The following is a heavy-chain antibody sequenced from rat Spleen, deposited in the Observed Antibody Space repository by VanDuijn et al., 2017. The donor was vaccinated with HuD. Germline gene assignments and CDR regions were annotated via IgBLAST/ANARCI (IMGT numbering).Heavy chain of an antibody. D-gene: IGHD1-12*01. CDR1: GFSLTTYH. J-gene: IGHJ2*01. CDR2: IWTGGNT. CDR3: VRANRESYAHFDY. V-gene: IGHV2-43*01. Sequence: QVQLKESGPGLVQPSQTLSLTCTVSGFSLTTYHVSWVRQPPGKGLEWMGVIWTGGNTAYNSLLSSRLSISRDISKSQVFLKMNSLQTEDTATYYCVRANRESYAHFDYWGQGVMVTVSS.